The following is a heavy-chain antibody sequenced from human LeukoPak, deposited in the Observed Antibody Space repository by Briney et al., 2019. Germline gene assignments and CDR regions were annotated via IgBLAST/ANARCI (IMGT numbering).Heavy chain of an antibody. CDR2: ISAYNGNT. CDR3: ARDGYDFWSGPSYYMDA. D-gene: IGHD3-3*01. CDR1: GYTFTSYG. V-gene: IGHV1-18*01. J-gene: IGHJ6*03. Sequence: ASVKVSCKASGYTFTSYGISWVRQAPGQGLEWMGWISAYNGNTNYAQKLQGRVTMTTDTSTSTAYMELRSLRSDDTAVYYCARDGYDFWSGPSYYMDAWGKGTTVTVSS.